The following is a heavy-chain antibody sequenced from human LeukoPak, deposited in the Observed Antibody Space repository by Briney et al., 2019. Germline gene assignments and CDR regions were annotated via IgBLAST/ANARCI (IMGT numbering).Heavy chain of an antibody. V-gene: IGHV1-46*02. CDR3: ARGGYCGGTSCYLDF. D-gene: IGHD2-2*01. CDR1: GYAFNSYY. Sequence: ASAKVSCKASGYAFNSYYIHWVRQAPGQGLEWMGIINPSGGSTSHAQRLQGRVTMTRDTSMYTLYMEVTSLRSEDTAVYYCARGGYCGGTSCYLDFWGQGTVVTVSS. J-gene: IGHJ4*02. CDR2: INPSGGST.